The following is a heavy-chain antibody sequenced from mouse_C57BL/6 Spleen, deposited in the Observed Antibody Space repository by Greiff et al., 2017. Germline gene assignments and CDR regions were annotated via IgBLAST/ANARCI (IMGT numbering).Heavy chain of an antibody. J-gene: IGHJ4*01. CDR1: GFTFSNYG. CDR3: ARTYSAMDY. Sequence: EVKVVESGGGLVKPGGSLKLSCAASGFTFSNYGMHWVRQAPGKGLEWVAYISSGSSTIYYADTVKGRFTISRDNAKNTLFLQMTSLRSEDTAMYYCARTYSAMDYWGQGTSVTVSS. CDR2: ISSGSSTI. V-gene: IGHV5-17*01. D-gene: IGHD2-10*01.